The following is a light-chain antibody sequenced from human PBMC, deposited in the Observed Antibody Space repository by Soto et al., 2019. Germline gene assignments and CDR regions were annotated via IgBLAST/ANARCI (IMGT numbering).Light chain of an antibody. Sequence: QSVLTQPASVSGSPGQSITISCTGTSSDVGGYNYVSWFQQHPGKAPNLMIYDVYRRPSGVSYRFSGSKSGNTASLPISGLQAEDEADYYCSSYTPRSTVVFGGGTKLTVL. CDR1: SSDVGGYNY. CDR2: DVY. J-gene: IGLJ2*01. V-gene: IGLV2-14*01. CDR3: SSYTPRSTVV.